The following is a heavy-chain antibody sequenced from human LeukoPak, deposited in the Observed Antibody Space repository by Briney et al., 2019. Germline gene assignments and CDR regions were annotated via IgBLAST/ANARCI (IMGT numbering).Heavy chain of an antibody. CDR3: ATNYYGSGSYLSPD. CDR1: GFTFSSYS. Sequence: PGGSLRLSCAASGFTFSSYSMNWVRQAPGKGLEWVSSISSSSSYIYYADSVKGRFTISRDNAKNSLYLQMNSLRAEDTAVYYCATNYYGSGSYLSPDWGQETLVTVSS. J-gene: IGHJ4*02. D-gene: IGHD3-10*01. CDR2: ISSSSSYI. V-gene: IGHV3-21*01.